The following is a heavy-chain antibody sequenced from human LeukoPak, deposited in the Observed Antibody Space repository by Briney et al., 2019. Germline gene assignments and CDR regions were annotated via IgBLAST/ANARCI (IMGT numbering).Heavy chain of an antibody. V-gene: IGHV3-48*03. CDR1: GFTVSSNE. J-gene: IGHJ4*02. CDR2: ISTSGSTT. Sequence: PGGSLRLSCAASGFTVSSNEMSWVRQAPGKGLEWVSYISTSGSTTSYADSVKGRFTISRDNARNSLYLQMDSLRGEDTAVYYCARAARLFDFWGQGTLVTVSS. CDR3: ARAARLFDF. D-gene: IGHD6-6*01.